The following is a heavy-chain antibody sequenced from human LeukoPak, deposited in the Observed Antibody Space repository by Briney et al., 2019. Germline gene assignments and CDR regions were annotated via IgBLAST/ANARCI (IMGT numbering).Heavy chain of an antibody. CDR2: VIPTLGIA. CDR1: GRTVSSYA. D-gene: IGHD5-18*01. Sequence: SVKVSCNASGRTVSSYAASWCRRSPGQGLEWVGRVIPTLGIANYAQSFQGRVTITADKSTGTAYMQLSSLRSEDTAVYYCARADRGGYSYGSYYWGQGTLVSASS. J-gene: IGHJ4*02. CDR3: ARADRGGYSYGSYY. V-gene: IGHV1-69*04.